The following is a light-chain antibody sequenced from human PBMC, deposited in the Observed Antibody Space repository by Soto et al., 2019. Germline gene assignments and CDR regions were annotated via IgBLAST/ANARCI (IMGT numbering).Light chain of an antibody. Sequence: QSALTQPASVSGSPGQSITISCTGTSSDVGGYNYVSWYQPHPGKAPKLMIYDVSNRPSGVSNRFSGSKSGNTASLTISGLQAEDEADYYWRSYTSSSALEVFGGGTKVTV. CDR3: RSYTSSSALEV. CDR2: DVS. V-gene: IGLV2-14*01. CDR1: SSDVGGYNY. J-gene: IGLJ2*01.